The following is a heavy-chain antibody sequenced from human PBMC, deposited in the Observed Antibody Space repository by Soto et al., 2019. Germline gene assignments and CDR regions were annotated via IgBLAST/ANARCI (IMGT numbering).Heavy chain of an antibody. V-gene: IGHV4-4*02. CDR2: IHHSGST. CDR1: GDSIRSTNW. CDR3: ARESYYGSGATVVGY. D-gene: IGHD3-10*01. Sequence: PSETLSLTCAVSGDSIRSTNWWSWVRQPPGKGLEWIGEIHHSGSTKYNPSLKSRVIISVDKSKNQFSLMLSSVTAADTAVYYCARESYYGSGATVVGYWGLGTLVTVSS. J-gene: IGHJ4*02.